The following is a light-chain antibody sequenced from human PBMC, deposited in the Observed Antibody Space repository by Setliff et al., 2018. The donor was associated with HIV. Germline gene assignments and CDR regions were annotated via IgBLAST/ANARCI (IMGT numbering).Light chain of an antibody. CDR2: EVT. V-gene: IGLV2-14*01. Sequence: QSVLTQPASVSGSPGQSISISCTGTSSDVGGYNHVSWYQQEPDRVPKLMIYEVTNRPSGVSNRFSGSKSGNTASLTISGLQAEDEADYYCTSFTTTGAYVFGTGTKVTVL. CDR1: SSDVGGYNH. CDR3: TSFTTTGAYV. J-gene: IGLJ1*01.